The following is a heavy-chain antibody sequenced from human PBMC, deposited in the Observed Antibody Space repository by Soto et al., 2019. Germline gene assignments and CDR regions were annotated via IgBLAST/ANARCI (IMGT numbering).Heavy chain of an antibody. CDR1: GFSFSSYA. D-gene: IGHD6-19*01. CDR2: LSHDGINK. CDR3: ARYMYSSDYCVMWFEP. V-gene: IGHV3-30-3*01. J-gene: IGHJ5*02. Sequence: QVRLVESGGGVVQPGRSLRLSCTASGFSFSSYAMYWFRQPPGKGLEWVAVLSHDGINKHYADSVKGRVTVSRDNSNHSLDLQLNSLRGEDTAMYYCARYMYSSDYCVMWFEPWGQGTLVTVSS.